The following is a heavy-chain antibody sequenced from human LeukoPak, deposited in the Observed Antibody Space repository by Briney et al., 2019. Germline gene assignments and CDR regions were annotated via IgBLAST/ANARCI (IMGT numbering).Heavy chain of an antibody. V-gene: IGHV3-30-3*01. CDR3: ARDRRRYYDSSGFLDY. D-gene: IGHD3-22*01. CDR1: GFTFSSYA. J-gene: IGHJ4*02. Sequence: GGSLRLSCAASGFTFSSYAMHWVRQAPGKGLEWVAVISYDGSNKYYADSVKGRFTISRDNSKNTLYLQMNSLRAEDTAVYYCARDRRRYYDSSGFLDYWGQGTLVTVSS. CDR2: ISYDGSNK.